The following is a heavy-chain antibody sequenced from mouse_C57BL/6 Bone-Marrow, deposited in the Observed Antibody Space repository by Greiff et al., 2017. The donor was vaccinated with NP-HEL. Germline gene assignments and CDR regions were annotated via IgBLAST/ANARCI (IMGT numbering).Heavy chain of an antibody. CDR2: IRSKSNNYAT. V-gene: IGHV10-1*01. Sequence: EVKVVESGGGLVQPKGSLKLSCAASGFSFNTYAMNWVRQAPGKGLEWVARIRSKSNNYATYYADSVKDRFTISRDDSESMLYLQMNNLKTEDTAMYYCVSHGRYFDVWGTGTTVTVSS. J-gene: IGHJ1*03. CDR1: GFSFNTYA. CDR3: VSHGRYFDV.